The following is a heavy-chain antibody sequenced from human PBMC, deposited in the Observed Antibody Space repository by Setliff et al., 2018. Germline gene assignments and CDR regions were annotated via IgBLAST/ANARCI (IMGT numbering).Heavy chain of an antibody. CDR1: GYTFTSYG. V-gene: IGHV1-18*01. CDR3: ARVSQYYYGSGSSSTVVDP. D-gene: IGHD3-10*01. Sequence: GASVKVSCKSSGYTFTSYGISWVRQAPGQGLEWMGWISAYNGNTNYAQKLQGRVTMTTDTSTSTAYMELRSLRSDDKAVYYCARVSQYYYGSGSSSTVVDPWGQGTLVTVSS. CDR2: ISAYNGNT. J-gene: IGHJ5*02.